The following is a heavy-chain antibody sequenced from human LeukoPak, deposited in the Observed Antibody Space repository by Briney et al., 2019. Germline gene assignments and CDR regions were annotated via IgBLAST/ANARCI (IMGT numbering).Heavy chain of an antibody. J-gene: IGHJ4*02. Sequence: PGGSLRLSCAASGFTFSSYGMHWVRQAPGKGLEWVAVISYDGSNKYYADSVKGRFTISRDNSKNTLYPQMNSLRAEDTAVYYCAKDGDPPFDYWGQGTLVTVSS. CDR1: GFTFSSYG. V-gene: IGHV3-30*18. CDR3: AKDGDPPFDY. CDR2: ISYDGSNK. D-gene: IGHD7-27*01.